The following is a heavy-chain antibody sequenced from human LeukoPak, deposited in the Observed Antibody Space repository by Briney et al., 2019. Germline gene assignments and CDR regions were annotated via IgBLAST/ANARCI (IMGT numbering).Heavy chain of an antibody. CDR2: ISYDGSNK. CDR1: GFTFSSYA. Sequence: GGSLRLSCAASGFTFSSYAMHWVRQAPGKGLEWVAVISYDGSNKYYADSVKGRFTISRDNSKNTLYLQMNSLRAEDTAVYYCATDTKEYSGYDTNNWFDPWGQGTLVTVSS. D-gene: IGHD5-12*01. J-gene: IGHJ5*02. CDR3: ATDTKEYSGYDTNNWFDP. V-gene: IGHV3-30-3*01.